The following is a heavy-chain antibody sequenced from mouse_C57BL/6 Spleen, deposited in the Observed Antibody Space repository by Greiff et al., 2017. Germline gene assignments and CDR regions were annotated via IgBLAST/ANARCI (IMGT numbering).Heavy chain of an antibody. CDR2: IYPGSGST. Sequence: QVQLQQPGAELVKPGASVKMSCKASGYTFTSYWITWVKQRPGQGLEWIGDIYPGSGSTNYNEKFKSKATLTVDTSSSTAYMQLISLTSEDAAVYDCARGGSGYFDYWGQGTTLTVSS. D-gene: IGHD3-2*02. CDR1: GYTFTSYW. V-gene: IGHV1-55*01. J-gene: IGHJ2*01. CDR3: ARGGSGYFDY.